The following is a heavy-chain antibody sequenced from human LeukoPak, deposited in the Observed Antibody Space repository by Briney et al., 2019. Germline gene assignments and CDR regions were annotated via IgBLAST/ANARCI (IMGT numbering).Heavy chain of an antibody. CDR3: ARGVHDYGDFDY. CDR2: IYYSGST. D-gene: IGHD4-17*01. Sequence: SETLSLTCTVSGGSISSGGYYWSWIRQPPGKGLEWIGYIYYSGSTYYNPSLKSRVTISVDTSKNQFSLKLSSVTAADTAVYYCARGVHDYGDFDYWGQGTLVTVSS. J-gene: IGHJ4*02. V-gene: IGHV4-30-4*08. CDR1: GGSISSGGYY.